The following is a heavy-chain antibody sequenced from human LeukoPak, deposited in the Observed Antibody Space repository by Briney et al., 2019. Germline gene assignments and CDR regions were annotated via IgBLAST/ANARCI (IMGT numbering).Heavy chain of an antibody. V-gene: IGHV3-30*03. CDR3: ARDMSYSSSWTNPEVYIY. D-gene: IGHD6-13*01. J-gene: IGHJ4*02. CDR1: GFTFSSYG. Sequence: GGSLRLSCAASGFTFSSYGMHWVRQAPGKGLEWVAVISYDGSNKYYADSVKGRFTISRDNSKNTLYLQMNSLRAEDTAVYYCARDMSYSSSWTNPEVYIYWGQGTLVTVSS. CDR2: ISYDGSNK.